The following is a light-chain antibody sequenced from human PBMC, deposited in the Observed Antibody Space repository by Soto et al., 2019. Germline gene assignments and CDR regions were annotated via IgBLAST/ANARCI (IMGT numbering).Light chain of an antibody. CDR1: NTDVGGNNY. Sequence: QSALTQPPSASGSPGQSVTISYSGTNTDVGGNNYVSWYQQHPGKAPKLMIYEVSKRPSGVPDRFSGSKSGNTASLTVSGLQAEDEADYYCGSCAGSKRGVVFGGGTKLTVL. CDR3: GSCAGSKRGVV. J-gene: IGLJ2*01. CDR2: EVS. V-gene: IGLV2-8*01.